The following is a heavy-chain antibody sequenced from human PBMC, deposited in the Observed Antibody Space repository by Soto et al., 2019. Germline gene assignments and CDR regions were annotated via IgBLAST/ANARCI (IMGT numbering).Heavy chain of an antibody. D-gene: IGHD1-7*01. V-gene: IGHV3-30-3*01. CDR2: ISYDGSNK. CDR3: ARDRGTGTFSY. Sequence: QVQLVESGGGAVQPGRSLRLSCAASGFTFSSYAMHWVRQAPGKGLEWVAVISYDGSNKYYADSVKGRFTISRDNSKNTLYLQMNSLRAEDTAVYYCARDRGTGTFSYWCQGTLVTVSS. J-gene: IGHJ4*02. CDR1: GFTFSSYA.